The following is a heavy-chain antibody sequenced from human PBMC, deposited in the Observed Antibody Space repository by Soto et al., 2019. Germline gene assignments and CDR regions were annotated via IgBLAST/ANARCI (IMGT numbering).Heavy chain of an antibody. J-gene: IGHJ4*02. CDR2: IYYNGNT. CDR3: ARQTGVFGHYFDY. Sequence: QLRLQEAGPGLVKPSETLSLTCTVSGGSISSSSYYWGWIRQPPGKGPEWIGAIYYNGNTYYNPSLKSRVTISVDTSKNQFSLKLSSATAADTAMYYCARQTGVFGHYFDYCGQGSLVTVSS. CDR1: GGSISSSSYY. V-gene: IGHV4-39*01. D-gene: IGHD3-16*01.